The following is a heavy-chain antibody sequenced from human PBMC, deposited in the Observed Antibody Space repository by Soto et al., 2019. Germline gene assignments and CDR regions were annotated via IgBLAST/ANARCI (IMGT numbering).Heavy chain of an antibody. CDR2: LNAGGDNT. CDR3: AHPRGYGVFDAYDI. CDR1: GFTFSIYA. V-gene: IGHV3-23*01. J-gene: IGHJ3*02. D-gene: IGHD4-17*01. Sequence: GGSLRLSCVASGFTFSIYAMSWVRQAPGKGLEWVSALNAGGDNTYYADSVKGRFTISRDNSMNALYLQMNSLRIEDTAVYFCAHPRGYGVFDAYDIWGQGTMVTVSS.